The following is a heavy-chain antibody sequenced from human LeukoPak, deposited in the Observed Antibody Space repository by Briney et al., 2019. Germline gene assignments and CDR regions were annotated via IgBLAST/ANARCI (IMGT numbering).Heavy chain of an antibody. J-gene: IGHJ4*02. D-gene: IGHD2-8*01. Sequence: PGGSLRLSCAASGFTFSTYAMHWVRQAPGKGLEWVAVISYDGRQKYYADSVKGRFTISRDNSKNALFLQMNSLRDEDTAVYYCTRVYLERLTAGYFDHWGQGTLVTVSP. CDR3: TRVYLERLTAGYFDH. V-gene: IGHV3-30*14. CDR2: ISYDGRQK. CDR1: GFTFSTYA.